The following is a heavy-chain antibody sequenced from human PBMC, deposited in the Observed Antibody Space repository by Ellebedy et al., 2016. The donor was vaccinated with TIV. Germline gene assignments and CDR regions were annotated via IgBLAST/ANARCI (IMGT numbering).Heavy chain of an antibody. Sequence: GGSLRLXCAASGFTFSSYWMQWVRQAPGKGLVWVSRIKSDGSSITYADSVKGRFTISRDNAKNTLYLQMNSLRAEDTAVYYCARGHPTTMNSLMGYWGPGTLVTVSA. CDR1: GFTFSSYW. J-gene: IGHJ4*02. CDR2: IKSDGSSI. CDR3: ARGHPTTMNSLMGY. D-gene: IGHD4-17*01. V-gene: IGHV3-74*01.